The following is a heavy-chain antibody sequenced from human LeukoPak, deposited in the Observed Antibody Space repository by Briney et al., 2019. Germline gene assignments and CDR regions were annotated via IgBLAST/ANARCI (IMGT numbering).Heavy chain of an antibody. D-gene: IGHD3-22*01. CDR3: ARVFGYYYDSSEHYFDY. J-gene: IGHJ4*02. CDR1: GGSISSYY. Sequence: SETLSLTCTVSGGSISSYYWSWIRQPPGKGLEWIGYIYYSGSPNYNPSLKSRVTMSVDTSKNQFSLKLSSVTAADTAVYYCARVFGYYYDSSEHYFDYWGQGTLVTVSS. CDR2: IYYSGSP. V-gene: IGHV4-59*12.